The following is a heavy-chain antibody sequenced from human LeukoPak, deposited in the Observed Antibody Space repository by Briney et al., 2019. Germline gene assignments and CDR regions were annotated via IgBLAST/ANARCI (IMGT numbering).Heavy chain of an antibody. CDR2: IEANSHYI. CDR3: VTAASASSTPLLRHNHFDP. CDR1: GFIFSNYA. Sequence: GETPRHSRVGSGFIFSNYAMNGVRQAPGKGLEGVSSIEANSHYIYYLDIVRDRFTISRDNARKSLYLQINGMRLEDTAVYYGVTAASASSTPLLRHNHFDPWGRGPLVTVSS. V-gene: IGHV3-21*01. D-gene: IGHD2/OR15-2a*01. J-gene: IGHJ5*02.